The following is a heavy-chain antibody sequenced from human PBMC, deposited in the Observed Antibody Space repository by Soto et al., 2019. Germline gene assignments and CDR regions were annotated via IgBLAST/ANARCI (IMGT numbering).Heavy chain of an antibody. CDR1: GFTFSSYA. V-gene: IGHV3-30-3*01. CDR2: ISYDGSNK. CDR3: AREGRRREYGMDV. D-gene: IGHD3-10*01. J-gene: IGHJ6*02. Sequence: GGSLRLSCAASGFTFSSYAMHWVRQAPGKGLEWVAVISYDGSNKYYADSVKGRFTISRDNSKNTLYLQMNSLRAEDTAVYYCAREGRRREYGMDVWGQGTTVTVSS.